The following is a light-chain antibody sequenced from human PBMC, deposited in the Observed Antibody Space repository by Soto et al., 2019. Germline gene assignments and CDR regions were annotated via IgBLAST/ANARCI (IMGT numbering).Light chain of an antibody. Sequence: ESVLTLSPGTLSLSPEERATLSCRASQSVSSNYLAWYQQKPGQAPRLLIYGASTRATGIPDRCSGSGSGTDFTLTISRFVQEDAGVRYCRPDGALPTCSFAEGGKVDIK. J-gene: IGKJ1*01. CDR1: QSVSSNY. CDR2: GAS. CDR3: RPDGALPTCS. V-gene: IGKV3-20*01.